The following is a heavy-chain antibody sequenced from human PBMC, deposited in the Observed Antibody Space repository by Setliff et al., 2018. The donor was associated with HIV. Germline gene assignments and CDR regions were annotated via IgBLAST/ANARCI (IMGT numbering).Heavy chain of an antibody. CDR2: INAGNGHT. J-gene: IGHJ4*02. CDR3: ARVSGLSGELLYFDY. Sequence: ASVKVSCKASGYTFTNYAMHWVRQAPGQRLEWMGWINAGNGHTKYSQKFQGRVSITRDTSASTAYMELSSLRSEDTAVYYCARVSGLSGELLYFDYWGLGTLVTVSS. CDR1: GYTFTNYA. D-gene: IGHD1-26*01. V-gene: IGHV1-3*01.